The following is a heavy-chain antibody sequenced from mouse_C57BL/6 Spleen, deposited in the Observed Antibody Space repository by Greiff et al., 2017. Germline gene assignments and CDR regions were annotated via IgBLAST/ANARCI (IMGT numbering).Heavy chain of an antibody. J-gene: IGHJ1*03. V-gene: IGHV1-4*01. CDR3: ARGEGSSYEDWYFDV. CDR2: INPSSGYT. D-gene: IGHD1-1*01. Sequence: VQLQESGAELARPGASVKMSCKASGYTFTSYTMHWVKQRPGQGLEWIGYINPSSGYTKYNQKFKDKATLTADKSSSSAYMQLSSLTSEDSAVYYCARGEGSSYEDWYFDVWGTGTTVTVSS. CDR1: GYTFTSYT.